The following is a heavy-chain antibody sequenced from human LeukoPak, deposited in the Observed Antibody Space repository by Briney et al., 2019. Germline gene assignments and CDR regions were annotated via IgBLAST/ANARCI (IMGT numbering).Heavy chain of an antibody. CDR2: ISYDGSNK. V-gene: IGHV3-30*04. CDR1: GFTFSSYA. J-gene: IGHJ4*02. D-gene: IGHD5-24*01. Sequence: GRSLRLSCAASGFTFSSYAMHWVRQAPGKGLEWVAVISYDGSNKYYADSVKGRFTISRDNSKNTLYLQMNSLRAEDTAVFYYARDREGYTLDYWGQGTLVTVSS. CDR3: ARDREGYTLDY.